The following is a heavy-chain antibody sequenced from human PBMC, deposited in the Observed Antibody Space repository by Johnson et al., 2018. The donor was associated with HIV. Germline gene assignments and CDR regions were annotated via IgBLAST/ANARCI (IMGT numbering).Heavy chain of an antibody. D-gene: IGHD6-19*01. Sequence: QVQLVESGGGVVQPGRSLRLSCAASGFTFSSYGMHWVRQAPGKGLEWVAVISYDGSNKYYADSVKGRFTISRDNSKNTLYLQMNSLRAGDTAVYFCARGKDMAGTGAFDIWDQGTMVTVSS. V-gene: IGHV3-30*03. CDR2: ISYDGSNK. CDR3: ARGKDMAGTGAFDI. CDR1: GFTFSSYG. J-gene: IGHJ3*02.